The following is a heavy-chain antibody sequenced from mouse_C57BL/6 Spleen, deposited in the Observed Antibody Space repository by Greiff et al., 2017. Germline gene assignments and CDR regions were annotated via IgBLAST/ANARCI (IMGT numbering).Heavy chain of an antibody. CDR3: ARGVPGSSSYYFDY. D-gene: IGHD1-1*01. CDR2: IYPGDGDT. CDR1: GYAFSSSW. J-gene: IGHJ2*01. Sequence: VKLQESGPELVKPGASVKISCKASGYAFSSSWMNWVKQRPGKGLEWIGRIYPGDGDTNYNGKFKGKATLTADKSSSTAYMQLSSLTSEASAVYFCARGVPGSSSYYFDYWGQGTTLTVSS. V-gene: IGHV1-82*01.